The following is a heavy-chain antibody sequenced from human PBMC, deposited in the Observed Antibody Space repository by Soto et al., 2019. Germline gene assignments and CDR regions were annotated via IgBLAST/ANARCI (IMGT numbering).Heavy chain of an antibody. J-gene: IGHJ6*03. CDR2: ISAYNGNT. CDR3: ARDFTVVPKGYYMDV. V-gene: IGHV1-18*01. Sequence: ASVKVSCKASGYTFTSYGISWVRQAPGQGLEWMGWISAYNGNTNYAQKLQGRVTMTTDTSTSTAYMELRSLRSDDTAVYYCARDFTVVPKGYYMDVWGKGTTVTVSS. CDR1: GYTFTSYG. D-gene: IGHD2-15*01.